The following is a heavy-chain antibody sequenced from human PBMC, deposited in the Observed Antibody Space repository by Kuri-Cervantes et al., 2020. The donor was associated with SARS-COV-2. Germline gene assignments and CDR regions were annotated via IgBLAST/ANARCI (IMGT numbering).Heavy chain of an antibody. CDR2: ISGSGGST. CDR1: GFTFSSYA. V-gene: IGHV3-23*01. Sequence: GESLKISCAASGFTFSSYAMSWVRQAPGKGLEWVSAISGSGGSTYYADSVKGRFTISRDNSKNTLYLQMNSLRAEDTAVYYCARGDYGDYGDYWGQRTLVTVSS. D-gene: IGHD4-17*01. J-gene: IGHJ4*02. CDR3: ARGDYGDYGDY.